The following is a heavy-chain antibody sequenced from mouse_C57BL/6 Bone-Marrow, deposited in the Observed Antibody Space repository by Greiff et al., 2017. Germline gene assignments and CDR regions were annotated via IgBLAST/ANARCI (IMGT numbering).Heavy chain of an antibody. V-gene: IGHV1-52*01. CDR2: IDPSDSET. CDR1: GYTFTSYW. D-gene: IGHD1-1*01. Sequence: QVHVKQPGAELVRPGSSVKLSCKASGYTFTSYWMHWVKQRPIQGLEWIGNIDPSDSETHYNQKFKDKATLTVDKSSSTAYMQLSSLTSEDSAVYYCARGGNYATLVVDYYAMDYWGQRTSVTVSS. CDR3: ARGGNYATLVVDYYAMDY. J-gene: IGHJ4*01.